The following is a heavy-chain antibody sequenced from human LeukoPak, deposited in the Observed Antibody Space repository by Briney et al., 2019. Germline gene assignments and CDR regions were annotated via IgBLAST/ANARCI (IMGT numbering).Heavy chain of an antibody. J-gene: IGHJ6*02. CDR1: GFAFSNYA. V-gene: IGHV3-23*01. Sequence: PGGSLRLSCAASGFAFSNYAMSWVRQAPGKGLEWVSAISDSGGHSTYYADSVKGRFTISRDNSKNTLYLQMNSLRAEDTAVYYCARGQLSVFDYGMDVWGQGTTVTVSS. CDR2: ISDSGGHST. D-gene: IGHD5-18*01. CDR3: ARGQLSVFDYGMDV.